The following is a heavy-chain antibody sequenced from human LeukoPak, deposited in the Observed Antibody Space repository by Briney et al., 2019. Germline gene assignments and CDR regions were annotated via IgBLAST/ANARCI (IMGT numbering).Heavy chain of an antibody. D-gene: IGHD3-22*01. CDR1: GFTFDDYA. J-gene: IGHJ4*02. Sequence: GGSLRLSCAASGFTFDDYAMHWVRQAPGKGLEWVSGISWNSGSIGYADSVKGRFTISRDNSKNTLYLQMNSLRAEDTAVYYCAKGKYYDSSGYFVLDYWGQGTLVTVSS. CDR2: ISWNSGSI. V-gene: IGHV3-9*01. CDR3: AKGKYYDSSGYFVLDY.